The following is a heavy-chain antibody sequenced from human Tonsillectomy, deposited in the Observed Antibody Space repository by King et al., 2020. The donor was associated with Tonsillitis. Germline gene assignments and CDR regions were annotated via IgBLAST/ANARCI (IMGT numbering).Heavy chain of an antibody. V-gene: IGHV4-59*08. CDR3: ARSEPPSAGWRNFDY. J-gene: IGHJ4*02. CDR1: GGSISSYY. CDR2: IYYSGST. Sequence: QLQESGPGLVKPSETLSLTCSVSGGSISSYYWSWNRQPPGKGLEWIGYIYYSGSTNYNPSLKSRVTISVDTSKNQFSLKLRSVTAADTAAYYCARSEPPSAGWRNFDYGGQGPLVTVSS. D-gene: IGHD1-14*01.